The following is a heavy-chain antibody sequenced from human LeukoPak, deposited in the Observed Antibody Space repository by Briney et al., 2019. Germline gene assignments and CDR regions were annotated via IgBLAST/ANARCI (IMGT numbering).Heavy chain of an antibody. CDR2: IYYSGST. D-gene: IGHD3-9*01. V-gene: IGHV4-59*01. Sequence: PSETLSLTCTVSGGSISSYYWSWIRQPPGKGLEWIGYIYYSGSTNYNPSLKSRVTISVDTSKNQFSLKLSSVTAADTAVYYCARRTIWGYYYYMDVWGKGTTVTVSS. CDR1: GGSISSYY. J-gene: IGHJ6*03. CDR3: ARRTIWGYYYYMDV.